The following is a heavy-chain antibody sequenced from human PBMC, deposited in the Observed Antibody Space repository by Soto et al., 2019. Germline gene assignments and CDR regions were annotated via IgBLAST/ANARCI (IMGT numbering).Heavy chain of an antibody. Sequence: EVQLLESGGGLVQPGGSLRLSCAASGFTFSSYAMSWVRQAPGKGLEWVSAISGSGGSTYYADSVKGRFTISRDNSKNTLYLQVNSLRAEDTAVYYCAKDSGSSGFYYYYYMDVWGKGTTVTVSS. V-gene: IGHV3-23*01. CDR2: ISGSGGST. D-gene: IGHD6-6*01. CDR3: AKDSGSSGFYYYYYMDV. CDR1: GFTFSSYA. J-gene: IGHJ6*03.